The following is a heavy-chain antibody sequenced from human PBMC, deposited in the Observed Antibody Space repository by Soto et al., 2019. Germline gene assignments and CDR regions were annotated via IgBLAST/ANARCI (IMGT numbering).Heavy chain of an antibody. CDR2: IFSGGGT. J-gene: IGHJ4*02. CDR1: GFSVTANY. V-gene: IGHV3-53*01. CDR3: HGYGY. Sequence: VQVVESGGGLIQPGGSLRLCCEVSGFSVTANYMSWVRQAPGKGLEWVSVIFSGGGTDYVDSVKGRFTISRDISKSTLYLQMNSLRAEDTAVYYCHGYGYWGQGTLVTVSS. D-gene: IGHD5-12*01.